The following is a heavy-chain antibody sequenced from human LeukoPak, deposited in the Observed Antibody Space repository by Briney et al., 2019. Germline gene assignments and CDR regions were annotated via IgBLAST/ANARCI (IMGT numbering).Heavy chain of an antibody. CDR3: ARASIVGATTFSWLDP. CDR1: GYTFTGYY. D-gene: IGHD1-26*01. Sequence: ASVKVSCKASGYTFTGYYMHWVRQAPGQGLEWMGWINPNSGGTNYAQKFQGWVTMTRDTSISTAYMELSRLRSDDTAVYYCARASIVGATTFSWLDPWGQGTLVTVSS. CDR2: INPNSGGT. J-gene: IGHJ5*02. V-gene: IGHV1-2*04.